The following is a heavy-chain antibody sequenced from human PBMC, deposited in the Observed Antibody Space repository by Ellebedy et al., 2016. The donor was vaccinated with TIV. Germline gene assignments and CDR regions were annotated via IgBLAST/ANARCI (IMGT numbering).Heavy chain of an antibody. Sequence: ASVKVSCKGSGYSFTSYWIGWVRQMPGKGLEWMGIIYPGDSDTRYSPSLQGQVTISADKSISTAYLQWSSLKASDTAMYYCARRKGTTVVTNDAFDIWGQGTMVTVSS. CDR3: ARRKGTTVVTNDAFDI. D-gene: IGHD4-23*01. V-gene: IGHV5-51*01. CDR1: GYSFTSYW. CDR2: IYPGDSDT. J-gene: IGHJ3*02.